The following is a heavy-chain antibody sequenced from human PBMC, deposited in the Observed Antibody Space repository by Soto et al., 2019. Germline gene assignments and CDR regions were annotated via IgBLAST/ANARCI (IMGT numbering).Heavy chain of an antibody. V-gene: IGHV1-69*02. Sequence: QVQLVQSGAEVKKPGSSVKVSCKASGGTFSSYTISWVRQAPGQGLEWMGRIIPILGIANYAQKFQGRVTITADKSTSTAYMELSSVRSEDTAVYYCASGRMVRGVIYYYYGMDVWGQGTTVTVSS. D-gene: IGHD3-10*01. CDR3: ASGRMVRGVIYYYYGMDV. J-gene: IGHJ6*02. CDR1: GGTFSSYT. CDR2: IIPILGIA.